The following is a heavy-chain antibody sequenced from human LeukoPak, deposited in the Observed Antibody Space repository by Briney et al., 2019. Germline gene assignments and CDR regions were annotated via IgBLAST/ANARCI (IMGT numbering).Heavy chain of an antibody. D-gene: IGHD3-3*01. J-gene: IGHJ5*02. CDR3: ARGRRNYDFSNWFDP. Sequence: GGSLRLSCAASGFTFSSYWMSWVRQAPGKGLEWVANIKQDGSEKYYVDSVKGRFTISRDNAKNSLYLQMNSLRAEDTAVYYCARGRRNYDFSNWFDPWGQGTLVTVSS. V-gene: IGHV3-7*03. CDR2: IKQDGSEK. CDR1: GFTFSSYW.